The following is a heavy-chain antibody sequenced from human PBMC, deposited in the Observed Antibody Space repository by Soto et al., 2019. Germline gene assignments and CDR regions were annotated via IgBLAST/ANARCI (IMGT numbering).Heavy chain of an antibody. D-gene: IGHD1-7*01. V-gene: IGHV3-30*18. J-gene: IGHJ4*02. CDR2: ISYDGSNK. CDR1: GFTFSSYG. Sequence: GESLKISCAASGFTFSSYGMHWVRQAPGKGLEWVAVISYDGSNKYYADSVKGRFTISRDNSKNTLYLQMNSLRAEDTAVYYCAKPGGLTGTTGYFDYWGQGTLVTVSS. CDR3: AKPGGLTGTTGYFDY.